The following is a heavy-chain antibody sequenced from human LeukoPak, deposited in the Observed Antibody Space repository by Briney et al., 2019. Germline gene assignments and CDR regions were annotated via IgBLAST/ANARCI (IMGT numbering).Heavy chain of an antibody. CDR2: IRYDGSNK. J-gene: IGHJ3*02. CDR3: AKGLGYYGSGRAFDI. CDR1: GFTFSSYG. D-gene: IGHD3-10*01. Sequence: GGSLRLSCAASGFTFSSYGMHWVRQAPGKGLEWVAFIRYDGSNKYYADSVKGRFTISRDNSKNTLYLQMNSLRAEDTAVYYCAKGLGYYGSGRAFDIWGQGTMVTVSS. V-gene: IGHV3-30*02.